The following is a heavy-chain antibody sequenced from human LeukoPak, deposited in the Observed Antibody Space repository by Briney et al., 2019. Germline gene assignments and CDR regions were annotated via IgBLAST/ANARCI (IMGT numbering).Heavy chain of an antibody. J-gene: IGHJ6*02. CDR2: IKQDGSEK. CDR1: GFTFSSYW. Sequence: PGGSLRPSCAASGFTFSSYWMSWVRQAPGKGLEWVANIKQDGSEKYYVDSVKGRFTISRDNTKNSLYLQMNTLKTEDTAVYYCTRRASYGSGTYSGWFYFYGLDVWGQGTTVTVSS. V-gene: IGHV3-7*03. CDR3: TRRASYGSGTYSGWFYFYGLDV. D-gene: IGHD3-10*01.